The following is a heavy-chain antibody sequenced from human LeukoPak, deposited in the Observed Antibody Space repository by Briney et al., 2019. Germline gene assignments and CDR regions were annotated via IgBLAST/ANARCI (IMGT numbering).Heavy chain of an antibody. J-gene: IGHJ5*02. CDR2: IYSSGST. CDR3: AREDHFTRSIGDWFDH. D-gene: IGHD2-2*01. V-gene: IGHV4-4*07. Sequence: SETLSLTCNVSGGSISRYHWNWIRQPAGKGLEWIGRIYSSGSTNYNPSLKSRVTMSVDTSKNQFSLKLNSMTAADTAVYYCAREDHFTRSIGDWFDHWGQGTLVTVSS. CDR1: GGSISRYH.